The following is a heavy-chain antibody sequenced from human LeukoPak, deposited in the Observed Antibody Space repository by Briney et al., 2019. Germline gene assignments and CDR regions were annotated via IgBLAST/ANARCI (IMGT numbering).Heavy chain of an antibody. D-gene: IGHD6-19*01. Sequence: PSETLSLTCAVYGDSFIENYWSWVRQAPGKGLEWVSRIKSDGTFISYAESVRGRFTISRDNAKNTLFLEMNSLRVDDTAIYYCARDAEDSSGWTFDYWGQGTLVTVSS. J-gene: IGHJ4*02. V-gene: IGHV3-74*01. CDR1: GDSFIENY. CDR3: ARDAEDSSGWTFDY. CDR2: IKSDGTFI.